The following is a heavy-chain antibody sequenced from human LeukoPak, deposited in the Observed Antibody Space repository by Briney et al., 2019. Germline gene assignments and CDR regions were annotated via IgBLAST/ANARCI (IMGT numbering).Heavy chain of an antibody. J-gene: IGHJ5*02. D-gene: IGHD2-2*02. CDR2: INHSGST. CDR1: GGSFSGYY. Sequence: SETLSLTCAVYGGSFSGYYWSWIRQPPGKGLEWIGEINHSGSTNYNPSLKSRVTISVDTSKNQFSLKLSSVTAAPCLTAALRKWFDPWGQGTLVTVSS. CDR3: RKWFDP. V-gene: IGHV4-34*01.